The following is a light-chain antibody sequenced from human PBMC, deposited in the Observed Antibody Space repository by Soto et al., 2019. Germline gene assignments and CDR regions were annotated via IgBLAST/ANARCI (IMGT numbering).Light chain of an antibody. CDR2: WAS. V-gene: IGKV4-1*01. Sequence: DIVMIQSPDSLAVSLGERATINSESSQSVLFTSNNKNYLAWYQQKPGQPPKLLLSWASARESGVPERFSGSGSGTLFTLSISSMQAEDVATYYCQQANSFPPTFGQGTRLEIK. CDR3: QQANSFPPT. J-gene: IGKJ5*01. CDR1: QSVLFTSNNKNY.